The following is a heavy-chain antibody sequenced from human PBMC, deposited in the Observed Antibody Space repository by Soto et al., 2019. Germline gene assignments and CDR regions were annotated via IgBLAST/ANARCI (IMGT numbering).Heavy chain of an antibody. J-gene: IGHJ6*02. V-gene: IGHV4-31*03. CDR1: GGSISSGGYY. D-gene: IGHD2-21*02. Sequence: QVQLQESGPGLVKPSQTLSLTCTVSGGSISSGGYYWSWIRQHPGKGLEWIGYIYYSGSTYYNPSLKSRVTISVDTSKNQFSLKLSSVTAADTAVYYCARGGDYLPFYYYYYYGMDVWGQGTTVTVSS. CDR2: IYYSGST. CDR3: ARGGDYLPFYYYYYYGMDV.